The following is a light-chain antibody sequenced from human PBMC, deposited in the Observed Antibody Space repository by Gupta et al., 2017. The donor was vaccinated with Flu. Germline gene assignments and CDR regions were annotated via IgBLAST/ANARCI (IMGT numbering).Light chain of an antibody. CDR2: VNYYGSH. CDR1: SGRTMDA. V-gene: IGLV4-69*01. CDR3: PTWVPSILYV. J-gene: IGLJ1*01. Sequence: QLVLTQSPSASASLGASVKLTCTLNSGRTMDAIAWHQHRPERGPRFLVKVNYYGSHMKGDGVPDRFSGSSSGNARSLTISSLQSEDEADYYCPTWVPSILYVFGTGTKVPV.